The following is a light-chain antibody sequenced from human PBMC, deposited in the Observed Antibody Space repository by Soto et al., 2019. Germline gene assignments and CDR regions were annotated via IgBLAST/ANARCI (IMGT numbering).Light chain of an antibody. CDR3: QHYNSYSEA. J-gene: IGKJ1*01. V-gene: IGKV1-5*03. CDR1: QSVGHW. Sequence: DIQMTQAPPTLSASVGDRVAITCRASQSVGHWLAWYQQKPGKAPKLLIDKASSLKSGVPSRFSGSGSGTEFTLTISSLQPDDFATYYCQHYNSYSEAFGQGTKGDIK. CDR2: KAS.